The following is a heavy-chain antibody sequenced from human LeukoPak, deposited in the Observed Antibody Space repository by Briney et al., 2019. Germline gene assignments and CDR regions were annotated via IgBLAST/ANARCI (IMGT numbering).Heavy chain of an antibody. Sequence: ASVKVSCKASGYTFSTYGISWVRQAPGQGLEWMGWISAYNGNTNHAQKLQGRVTMTTDTSTSTVYMELRSLRSDDTAVYYCARDRKPLSIGSGLNDYWGQGTLVTVSS. CDR2: ISAYNGNT. D-gene: IGHD3-22*01. CDR3: ARDRKPLSIGSGLNDY. J-gene: IGHJ4*02. CDR1: GYTFSTYG. V-gene: IGHV1-18*01.